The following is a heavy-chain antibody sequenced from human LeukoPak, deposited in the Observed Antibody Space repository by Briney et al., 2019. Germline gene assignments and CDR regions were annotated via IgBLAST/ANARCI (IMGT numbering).Heavy chain of an antibody. CDR2: ISASGTT. Sequence: SETLSLTCTVSGGFLTNYYWNWIRHPPGKGLEWIGYISASGTTNYNPSLMSRVTISVDTSKNQFSLKLSSVTAADTAVYYCARGLRYYYYYMDVWGKGTTVTVSS. J-gene: IGHJ6*03. CDR1: GGFLTNYY. V-gene: IGHV4-4*09. CDR3: ARGLRYYYYYMDV.